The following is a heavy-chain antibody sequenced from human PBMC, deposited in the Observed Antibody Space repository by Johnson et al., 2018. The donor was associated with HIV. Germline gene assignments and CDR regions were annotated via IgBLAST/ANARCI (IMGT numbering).Heavy chain of an antibody. D-gene: IGHD2-21*02. CDR3: AKTKACGGGDGHLDAFDI. J-gene: IGHJ3*02. Sequence: VQLVESGGVVVQPGVSLRLSCAASGFTFSSYAMSWVRQAPGKGLEWVSAISGSGGSTYYADSVKGRFTISRDNSKNTLYLQMNSLRAEDTAVYYCAKTKACGGGDGHLDAFDIWGQGTMVTVSS. CDR2: ISGSGGST. V-gene: IGHV3-23*04. CDR1: GFTFSSYA.